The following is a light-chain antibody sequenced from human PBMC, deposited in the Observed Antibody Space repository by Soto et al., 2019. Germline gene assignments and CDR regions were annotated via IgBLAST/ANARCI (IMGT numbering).Light chain of an antibody. J-gene: IGKJ1*01. CDR3: QQYNDWPPT. Sequence: EVVMTQSPATLSVSPGERATLSCRASQSVSSSYLGWYQQKPGQAPRLLIYGASSRATGIPDRFSGSGSGTEFTLTISSLQSEDFAVYYCQQYNDWPPTFGQGTKVDIK. V-gene: IGKV3D-15*01. CDR1: QSVSSSY. CDR2: GAS.